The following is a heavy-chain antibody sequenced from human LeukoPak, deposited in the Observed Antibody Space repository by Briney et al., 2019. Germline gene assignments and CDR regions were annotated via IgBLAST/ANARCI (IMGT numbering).Heavy chain of an antibody. J-gene: IGHJ4*02. CDR3: ARDRDLRGRFDY. Sequence: GASVKVSCKASGGTFSSYAISWVRQAPGQGLEWMGGIIPIFGTANYAQKFQGRVTITADESTSTAYMELSSLRSEDTAVYYCARDRDLRGRFDYWGQGTLVTVSS. CDR2: IIPIFGTA. CDR1: GGTFSSYA. D-gene: IGHD4-17*01. V-gene: IGHV1-69*13.